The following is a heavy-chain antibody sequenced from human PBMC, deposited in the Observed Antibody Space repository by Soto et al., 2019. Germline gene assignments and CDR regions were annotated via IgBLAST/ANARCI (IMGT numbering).Heavy chain of an antibody. J-gene: IGHJ6*02. Sequence: SETLSLTCTVSGGSISSSSYYWGWIRQPPGKGLEWIGSIYYSGSTYYNPSLKSRVTISVDTSKNQFSLKLSSVTAADTAVYYCARLPVVYAMGYYYYGMDVWGQRTTVTVSS. CDR3: ARLPVVYAMGYYYYGMDV. D-gene: IGHD2-8*02. CDR2: IYYSGST. CDR1: GGSISSSSYY. V-gene: IGHV4-39*01.